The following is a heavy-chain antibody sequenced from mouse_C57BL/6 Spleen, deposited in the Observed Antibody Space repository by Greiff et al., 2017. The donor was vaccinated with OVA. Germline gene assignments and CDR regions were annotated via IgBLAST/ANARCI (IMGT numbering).Heavy chain of an antibody. D-gene: IGHD3-2*02. V-gene: IGHV1-61*01. CDR1: GYTFTSYW. CDR2: IYPSDSET. J-gene: IGHJ3*01. Sequence: QVQLQQSGAELVRPGSSVKLSCKASGYTFTSYWMDWVKQRPGQGLEWIGNIYPSDSETHYNQKFKDKATLTVDKSSSTAYMQLSSLTSEDSAVYYCARFPDSTGYPSWFAYWGQGTLVTVSA. CDR3: ARFPDSTGYPSWFAY.